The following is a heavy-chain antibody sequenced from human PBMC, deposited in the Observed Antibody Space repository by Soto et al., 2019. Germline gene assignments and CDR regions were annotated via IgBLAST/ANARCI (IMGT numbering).Heavy chain of an antibody. D-gene: IGHD2-15*01. Sequence: SETLSLTCAVCGGSFSGYYWSWIRQPPGKGLEWIGEINHSGSTNYNPSLKSRVTISVDTSKNQFSLKLSSVTAADTAVYYCARTGRGTLDYWGQGTLVTLSS. V-gene: IGHV4-34*01. CDR2: INHSGST. J-gene: IGHJ4*02. CDR3: ARTGRGTLDY. CDR1: GGSFSGYY.